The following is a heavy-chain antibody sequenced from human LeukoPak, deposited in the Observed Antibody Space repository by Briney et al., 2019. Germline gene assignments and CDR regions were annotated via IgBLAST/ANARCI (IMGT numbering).Heavy chain of an antibody. D-gene: IGHD6-19*01. CDR2: IYPGDSDT. CDR1: GYRFTSYW. Sequence: GESLKISCKGSGYRFTSYWIGWVRQMPGKGLEWMGIIYPGDSDTRYSPSFQGQVTISADKSISTAYLQWSSLKASDTAMYYCARQVAVSTNWFDPWGQGTLDTVSS. V-gene: IGHV5-51*01. CDR3: ARQVAVSTNWFDP. J-gene: IGHJ5*02.